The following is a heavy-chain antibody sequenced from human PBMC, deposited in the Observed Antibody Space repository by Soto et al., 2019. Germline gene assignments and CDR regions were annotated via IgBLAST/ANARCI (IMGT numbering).Heavy chain of an antibody. CDR2: MNPNSGNT. Sequence: QVQLVQSGAEVKKPGASVKVSCKASGYTFTSYDINWVRQATGQGREWMGWMNPNSGNTCYAQKFQGRVTMTRNTSISTAYMDLSSPRSDDTAVYYCAGEGSAAGTGRFDPWGQGTRVTVSS. J-gene: IGHJ5*02. V-gene: IGHV1-8*01. CDR1: GYTFTSYD. D-gene: IGHD6-13*01. CDR3: AGEGSAAGTGRFDP.